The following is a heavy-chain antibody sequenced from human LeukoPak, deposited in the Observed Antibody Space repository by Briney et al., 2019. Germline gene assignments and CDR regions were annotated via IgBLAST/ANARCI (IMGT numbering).Heavy chain of an antibody. CDR3: ARYPYYGSGSYAFDI. D-gene: IGHD3-10*01. CDR2: IYYSGST. J-gene: IGHJ3*02. CDR1: GGSISSSSYY. V-gene: IGHV4-39*01. Sequence: SETLSLTCTVSGGSISSSSYYWGWIRQPPGKGLEWIGSIYYSGSTYYNPSLKSRVTISVDTSKNQFSLKLSSVTAADTAVYYCARYPYYGSGSYAFDIWGQGTMVTVSS.